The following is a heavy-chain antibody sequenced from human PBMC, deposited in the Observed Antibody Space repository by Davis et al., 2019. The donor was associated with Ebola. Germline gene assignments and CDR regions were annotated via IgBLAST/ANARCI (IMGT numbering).Heavy chain of an antibody. CDR1: GGSFSGYY. D-gene: IGHD6-19*01. CDR2: INHSGST. CDR3: ARHAYSSGWTGLDY. J-gene: IGHJ4*02. Sequence: MPSETLSLTCAVYGGSFSGYYWSWIRQPPGKGLEWIGEINHSGSTNYNPSLKSRVTISVDTSKNQFSLKLSSVTAADTAVYYCARHAYSSGWTGLDYWGQGTLVTVSS. V-gene: IGHV4-34*01.